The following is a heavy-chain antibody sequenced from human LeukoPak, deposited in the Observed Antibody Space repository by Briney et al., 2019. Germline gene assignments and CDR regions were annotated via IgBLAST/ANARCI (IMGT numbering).Heavy chain of an antibody. D-gene: IGHD2-2*01. J-gene: IGHJ6*03. CDR2: INHSGNT. CDR3: ARGGGPHIVVVPAANYYYYYYMDV. Sequence: PSETLSLTCAVYGGSFSGYYWCWIRQPPGKGLEWIGEINHSGNTNYNPSLKSRVTISVDTSKNQFSLKLSSVTAADTAVYYCARGGGPHIVVVPAANYYYYYYMDVWGKGTTVTVSS. CDR1: GGSFSGYY. V-gene: IGHV4-34*01.